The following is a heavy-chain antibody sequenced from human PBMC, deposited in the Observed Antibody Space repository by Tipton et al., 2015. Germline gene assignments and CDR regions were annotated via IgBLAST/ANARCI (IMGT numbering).Heavy chain of an antibody. CDR2: IYYSGST. D-gene: IGHD2-21*02. V-gene: IGHV4-39*07. J-gene: IGHJ4*02. CDR3: ARRRVVVTATFDY. Sequence: TLSLTCTVSGGSISSSSYYWGWIRQPPGKGLEWIGSIYYSGSTHYNPSLKSRVTISVDTSKNQFSLNLSSVTAADTAVYYCARRRVVVTATFDYWGQGILVTVSS. CDR1: GGSISSSSYY.